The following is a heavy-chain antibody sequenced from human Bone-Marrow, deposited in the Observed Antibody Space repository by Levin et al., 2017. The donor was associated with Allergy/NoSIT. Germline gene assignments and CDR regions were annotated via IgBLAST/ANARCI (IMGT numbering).Heavy chain of an antibody. V-gene: IGHV1-69*13. D-gene: IGHD6-13*01. J-gene: IGHJ6*02. CDR3: ARDRLWVAAGTPAEPHYYYYGMDV. CDR1: GGTFSSYA. Sequence: SVKVSCKASGGTFSSYAISWVRQAPGQGLEWMGGIIPIFGTANYAQKFQGRVTITADESTSTAYMELSSLRSEDTAVYYCARDRLWVAAGTPAEPHYYYYGMDVWGQGTTVTVSS. CDR2: IIPIFGTA.